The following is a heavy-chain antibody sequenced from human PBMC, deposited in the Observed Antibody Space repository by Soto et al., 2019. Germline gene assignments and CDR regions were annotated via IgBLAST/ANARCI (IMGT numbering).Heavy chain of an antibody. V-gene: IGHV5-10-1*01. CDR1: GYSFTSYW. CDR3: ARRERYCSSTSRSYYYYYGMDV. D-gene: IGHD2-2*01. J-gene: IGHJ6*02. CDR2: IDPSDSYT. Sequence: GESLKISCKGSGYSFTSYWISWVRQMPGKGLEWMGRIDPSDSYTNYSPSFQGHVTISADKSISTAYLQWSSLKASDTAMYYCARRERYCSSTSRSYYYYYGMDVWGQGTTVTVSS.